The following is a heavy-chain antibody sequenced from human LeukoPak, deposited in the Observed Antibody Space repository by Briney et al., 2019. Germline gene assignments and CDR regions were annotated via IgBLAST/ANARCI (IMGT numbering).Heavy chain of an antibody. J-gene: IGHJ4*02. Sequence: GGSLRLSCAASGFSFNAYYMSWIHQAPGKGLEWISYISPSGTTEYYIDSVKGRFTISRDNAKNSLYLRMNSLSAEDTAVYYCARTYDSHGYYPDYWGQGTLVTVSS. CDR2: ISPSGTTE. CDR3: ARTYDSHGYYPDY. V-gene: IGHV3-11*01. D-gene: IGHD3-22*01. CDR1: GFSFNAYY.